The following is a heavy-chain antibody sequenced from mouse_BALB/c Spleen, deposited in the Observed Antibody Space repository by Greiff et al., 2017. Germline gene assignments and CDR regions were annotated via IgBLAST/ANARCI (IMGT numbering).Heavy chain of an antibody. CDR2: LDPSNSET. CDR3: ARRVFTTASYWYFDV. J-gene: IGHJ1*01. Sequence: QVQLQQSGPELVRPGASVKMSCKASGYTFTSYWMHWVKQRPGQGLEWIGMLDPSNSETRLNQKFKDKATLNVDKSSNTAYMQLSSLTSEDSAVYYCARRVFTTASYWYFDVWGAGTTVTVSS. D-gene: IGHD1-2*01. CDR1: GYTFTSYW. V-gene: IGHV1S127*01.